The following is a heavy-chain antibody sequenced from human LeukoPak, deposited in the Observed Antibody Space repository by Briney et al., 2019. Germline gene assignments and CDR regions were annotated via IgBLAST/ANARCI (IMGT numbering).Heavy chain of an antibody. V-gene: IGHV3-23*01. J-gene: IGHJ4*02. CDR2: IYYSGGNT. CDR3: AKDQGQAVVPRRFDN. Sequence: GGSLRLSCAASGFMFSNFAMSWVRQAPGKGLGWVSTIYYSGGNTYSADSVKGRFTISRDNAKNTLYLQMNSLRAEDTAVYYRAKDQGQAVVPRRFDNWGQGTLVTVSS. CDR1: GFMFSNFA. D-gene: IGHD2-2*01.